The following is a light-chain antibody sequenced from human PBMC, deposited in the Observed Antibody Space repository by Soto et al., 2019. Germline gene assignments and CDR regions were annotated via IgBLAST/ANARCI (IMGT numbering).Light chain of an antibody. V-gene: IGKV1-39*01. CDR1: QSISYY. J-gene: IGKJ1*01. CDR3: QQSYSTPWT. Sequence: DIQMTQSPSSLSASVGERVTITCRASQSISYYLNWYQQKQGRAPRLLIYSTSTLQSGVPSKFSGSASVTDFTLTISSLQPEDFATYYCQQSYSTPWTFGQGTKVEIK. CDR2: STS.